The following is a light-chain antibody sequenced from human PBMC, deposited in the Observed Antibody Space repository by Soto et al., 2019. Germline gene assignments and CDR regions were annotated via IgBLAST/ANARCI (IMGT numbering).Light chain of an antibody. CDR2: DAS. CDR3: QQYDHLL. J-gene: IGKJ4*01. CDR1: EDITNF. V-gene: IGKV1-33*01. Sequence: DMQMTQSPSSLSASVGDRVTITRQASEDITNFLNWYQLKPGKAPKLPIYDASKLETGVPSRFSGGGSGTRFSLTISSLQPEDIATYYCQQYDHLLFGGGTKIEIK.